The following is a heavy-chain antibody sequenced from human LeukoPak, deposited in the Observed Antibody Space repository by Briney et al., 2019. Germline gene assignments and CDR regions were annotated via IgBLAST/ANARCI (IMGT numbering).Heavy chain of an antibody. J-gene: IGHJ5*02. Sequence: GGSLRLSCAASGFTFSSYAMSWVRQAPGKGLEWVSAISGSGGSTYYADSVKGRFTISRDNSKNTLYLQMNSLRAEDTAVYYCAKGNGSGYYYMRFDPWGQGTLVTVSS. D-gene: IGHD3-22*01. CDR3: AKGNGSGYYYMRFDP. CDR2: ISGSGGST. V-gene: IGHV3-23*01. CDR1: GFTFSSYA.